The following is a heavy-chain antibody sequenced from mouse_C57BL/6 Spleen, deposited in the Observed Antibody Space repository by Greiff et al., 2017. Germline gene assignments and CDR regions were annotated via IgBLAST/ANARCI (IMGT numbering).Heavy chain of an antibody. J-gene: IGHJ2*01. V-gene: IGHV1-26*01. CDR3: ARGVYGND. CDR1: GYTFTDYY. D-gene: IGHD2-1*01. Sequence: EVQLQQSGPELVKPGASVKISCKASGYTFTDYYMNWVKQSHGKSLEWIGDINPNNGGTSYNQTFKGKATWTVDKSSSTAYMELRSLTSEDSAVYYCARGVYGNDWGQGTTLTVSS. CDR2: INPNNGGT.